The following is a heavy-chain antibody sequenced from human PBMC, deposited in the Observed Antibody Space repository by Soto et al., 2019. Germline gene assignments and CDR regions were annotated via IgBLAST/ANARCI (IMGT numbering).Heavy chain of an antibody. D-gene: IGHD5-18*01. CDR2: IIPIFGTA. J-gene: IGHJ6*02. CDR1: GGTFISYA. CDR3: ARDPLTVDTAMVTDYYYYGMDV. V-gene: IGHV1-69*13. Sequence: XSVKVSCKASGGTFISYAISWVRQAPGQGLEWMGGIIPIFGTANYAQKFQGRVTITADESTSTAYMELSSLRSEDTAVYYCARDPLTVDTAMVTDYYYYGMDVWGQGTTVTVSS.